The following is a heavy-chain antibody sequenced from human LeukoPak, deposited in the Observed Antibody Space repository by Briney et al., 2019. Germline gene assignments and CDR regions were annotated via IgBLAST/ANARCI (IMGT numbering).Heavy chain of an antibody. CDR3: AKDPRAISSGWDRDYFDY. D-gene: IGHD6-19*01. CDR1: GFTFSSYA. Sequence: GGSLRLSCAASGFTFSSYAMSWVRQAPGKGLEWVSAISGSGGSTYYADSVKGRFTISRDNSKNTLYLQMNSLRAEDTAVYYCAKDPRAISSGWDRDYFDYWGQGTLVTVSS. J-gene: IGHJ4*02. V-gene: IGHV3-23*01. CDR2: ISGSGGST.